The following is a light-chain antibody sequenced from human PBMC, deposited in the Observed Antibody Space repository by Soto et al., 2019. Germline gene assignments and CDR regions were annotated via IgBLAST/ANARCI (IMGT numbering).Light chain of an antibody. CDR1: SSNIGSNT. CDR3: AAWDDSLSSGA. J-gene: IGLJ2*01. CDR2: SSD. V-gene: IGLV1-44*01. Sequence: QSVLTQPPSASGTPGQRVTISCSGSSSNIGSNTVNWYQQLPGTAPKLLIYSSDQRPSGVPDRFSGSKSGTSASLAISGLRSEDEADYYCAAWDDSLSSGAFGGGTKLTVL.